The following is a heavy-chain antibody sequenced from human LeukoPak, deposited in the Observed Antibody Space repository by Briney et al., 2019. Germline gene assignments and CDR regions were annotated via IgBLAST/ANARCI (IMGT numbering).Heavy chain of an antibody. Sequence: SETLSLTCTVSGSSISSYYWSWIRQPPGKGLEWIGYIYYSGSTNYNPSLKSRVTIPVDTSKNQFSLKLSSVTAADTAVYYCARVTEGYSSGWLYFDYWGQGTLVTVSS. D-gene: IGHD6-19*01. CDR3: ARVTEGYSSGWLYFDY. CDR2: IYYSGST. CDR1: GSSISSYY. V-gene: IGHV4-59*01. J-gene: IGHJ4*02.